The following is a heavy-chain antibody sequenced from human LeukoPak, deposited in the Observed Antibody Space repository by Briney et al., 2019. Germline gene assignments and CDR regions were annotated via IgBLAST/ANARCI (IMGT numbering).Heavy chain of an antibody. V-gene: IGHV3-48*03. J-gene: IGHJ4*02. CDR2: ISSRGSTI. CDR1: GFTFSGYE. D-gene: IGHD5-18*01. CDR3: ARDSNVDTTMDFDH. Sequence: GGSLRLSCAASGFTFSGYEMNWVRQAPGKGLEWVSYISSRGSTIYYADSVKGRFTISRDNAKSSLYLQMNSLRAEGTAVYYCARDSNVDTTMDFDHWGQGTLVTVSS.